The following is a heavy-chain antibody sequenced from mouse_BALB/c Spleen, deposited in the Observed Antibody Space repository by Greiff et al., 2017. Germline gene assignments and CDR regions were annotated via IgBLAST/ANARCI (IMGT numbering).Heavy chain of an antibody. CDR3: TRRGYYAMDY. CDR2: IDPETGGT. Sequence: VKLMESGAELVRPGASVTLSCKASGYTFTDYEMHWVKQTPVHGLEWIGAIDPETGGTAYNQKFKGKATLTADKSSSTAYMELRSLTSEDSAVYYCTRRGYYAMDYWGQGTSVTVSS. J-gene: IGHJ4*01. V-gene: IGHV1-15*01. CDR1: GYTFTDYE.